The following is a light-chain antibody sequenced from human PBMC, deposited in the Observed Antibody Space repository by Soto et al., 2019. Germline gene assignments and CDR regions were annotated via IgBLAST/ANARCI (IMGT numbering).Light chain of an antibody. CDR1: QEISNY. V-gene: IGKV1-27*01. J-gene: IGKJ4*01. CDR2: AAS. Sequence: DIQMTQSPSSLSASVGDRVTITCRTSQEISNYLAWYQQKPGKVPKLLIYAASTLQSGVPSRFSGGGSGTDFSLIISSLQPEDVATYYCQKYNSAPHTFGGGTKVEIQ. CDR3: QKYNSAPHT.